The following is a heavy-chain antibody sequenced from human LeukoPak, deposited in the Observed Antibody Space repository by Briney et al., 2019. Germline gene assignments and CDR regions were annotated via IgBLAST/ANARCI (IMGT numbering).Heavy chain of an antibody. D-gene: IGHD6-13*01. V-gene: IGHV3-30*02. CDR1: GFIFSTYG. CDR2: IRYDGSNK. CDR3: AKDGVTGYSSSWYRGNWFDP. J-gene: IGHJ5*02. Sequence: GGSLRPSCAASGFIFSTYGMHSVRQAPGKGLEWVAFIRYDGSNKYYADSVKGRFTISRDNSKNKLYLQMNSLRAEDTAVYYCAKDGVTGYSSSWYRGNWFDPWGQGTLVTVSS.